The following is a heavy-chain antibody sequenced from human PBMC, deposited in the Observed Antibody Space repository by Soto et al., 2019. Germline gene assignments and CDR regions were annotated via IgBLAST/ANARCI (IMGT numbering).Heavy chain of an antibody. J-gene: IGHJ4*02. D-gene: IGHD3-10*01. CDR2: IYSGGYT. CDR1: GFTVSNNY. V-gene: IGHV3-53*01. Sequence: EVQLVESGGGLIQPGGSLRLSCAVSGFTVSNNYMSWVRQAPGKGLEGVSVIYSGGYTAYGDSVKGRFTISRDNSKNKPYLQKKSQGPRGTAVYYGATQPGGGGYWGQGTLVTVSS. CDR3: ATQPGGGGY.